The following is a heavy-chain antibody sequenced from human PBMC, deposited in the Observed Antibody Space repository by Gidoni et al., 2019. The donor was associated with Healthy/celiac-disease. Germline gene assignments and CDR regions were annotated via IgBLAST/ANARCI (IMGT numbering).Heavy chain of an antibody. CDR2: IYYSGST. CDR3: ARNPVAGIVNKFDY. Sequence: DGLEWIGSIYYSGSTYYNPSLKSRVTISVDTSKNQFSLKLSSVTAADTAVYYCARNPVAGIVNKFDYWGQGTLVTVSS. V-gene: IGHV4-39*01. D-gene: IGHD6-19*01. J-gene: IGHJ4*02.